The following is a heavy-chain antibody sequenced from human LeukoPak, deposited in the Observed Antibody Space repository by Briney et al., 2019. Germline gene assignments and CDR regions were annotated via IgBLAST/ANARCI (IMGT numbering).Heavy chain of an antibody. D-gene: IGHD3-10*01. CDR2: IIPIFGTA. V-gene: IGHV1-69*13. Sequence: SVKVSCKASGGTFSSYAISWVRQAPGQGLEWMGGIIPIFGTANYAQKFQGRVTITADESTSTAYMELSSLRSEDTAVYYCARDRRVTMPSYYYSMDVWGQGTTVTVSS. J-gene: IGHJ6*02. CDR3: ARDRRVTMPSYYYSMDV. CDR1: GGTFSSYA.